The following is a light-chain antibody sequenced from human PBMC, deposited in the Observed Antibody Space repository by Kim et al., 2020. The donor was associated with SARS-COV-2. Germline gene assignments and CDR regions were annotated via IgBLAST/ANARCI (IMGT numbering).Light chain of an antibody. Sequence: QLVLTQSPSASASLGASVKLTCTLSSGHSSNAIAWHQQQPERGPRYLMKLNSDGSHTKGDGIPDRFSGSSSGAERYLTISSLQSEDEADYYCQTWDTGLHVFGGGTQLTVL. CDR2: LNSDGSH. CDR1: SGHSSNA. J-gene: IGLJ3*02. V-gene: IGLV4-69*01. CDR3: QTWDTGLHV.